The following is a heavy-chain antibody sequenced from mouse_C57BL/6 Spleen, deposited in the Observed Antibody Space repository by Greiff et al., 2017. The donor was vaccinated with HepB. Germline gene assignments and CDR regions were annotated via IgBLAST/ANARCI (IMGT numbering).Heavy chain of an antibody. Sequence: QVQLKESGAELVRPGASVTLSCKASGYTFTDYEMHWVKQTPVHGLEWIGAIDPETGGTAYNQKFKGKAILTADKSSSTAYMELRSLTSEDSAVYYCTRGGGYDLDYWGQGTTLTVSS. V-gene: IGHV1-15*01. CDR1: GYTFTDYE. D-gene: IGHD2-2*01. J-gene: IGHJ2*01. CDR2: IDPETGGT. CDR3: TRGGGYDLDY.